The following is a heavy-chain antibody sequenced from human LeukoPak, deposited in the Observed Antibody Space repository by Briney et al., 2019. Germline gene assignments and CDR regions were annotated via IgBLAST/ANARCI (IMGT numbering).Heavy chain of an antibody. V-gene: IGHV3-9*01. J-gene: IGHJ4*02. CDR1: GFTFDDYA. CDR2: ISWNSGSI. D-gene: IGHD3-22*01. CDR3: AKDAYYYDSSGYSPFDY. Sequence: GGSLRLSCAASGFTFDDYAMHWVRQAPGKGLEWVSGISWNSGSIGYADSVKGRLTISRDNAKNSLYLQMNSLRAEDTALYYCAKDAYYYDSSGYSPFDYWGQGTLVTVSS.